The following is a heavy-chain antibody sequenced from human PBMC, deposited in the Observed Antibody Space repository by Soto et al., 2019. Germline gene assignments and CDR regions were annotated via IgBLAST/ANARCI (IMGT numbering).Heavy chain of an antibody. Sequence: ASVNVSCKASGYTFTSYDINWVRQATGQGLEWMGWMNPNSGNTGYAQKIHGRVTMTRNTSISTAYMELSSLRSEDTAVYYCASNTQVDAYDIWGQGKMVTVSS. CDR1: GYTFTSYD. CDR2: MNPNSGNT. J-gene: IGHJ3*02. V-gene: IGHV1-8*01. CDR3: ASNTQVDAYDI.